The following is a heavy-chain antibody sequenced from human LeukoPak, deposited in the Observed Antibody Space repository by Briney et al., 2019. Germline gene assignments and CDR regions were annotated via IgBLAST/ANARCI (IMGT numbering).Heavy chain of an antibody. CDR1: GGSISSYY. D-gene: IGHD2-2*01. Sequence: SETLSLTCTVSGGSISSYYWSWIRQPPGQGLEWIGYIYYSGSTNYNPSLKSRVTISVDTSKNQFSLKLSSVTAADTAVYYCARGAPGYCSSTTCPLDYWGQGTLVTVSS. CDR2: IYYSGST. V-gene: IGHV4-59*01. CDR3: ARGAPGYCSSTTCPLDY. J-gene: IGHJ4*02.